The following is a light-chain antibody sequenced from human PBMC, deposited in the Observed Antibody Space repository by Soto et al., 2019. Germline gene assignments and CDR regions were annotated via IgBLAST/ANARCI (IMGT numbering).Light chain of an antibody. Sequence: AIQVTQSPSSLSASVGDRVTITCQASQDIRNDLAWYQQKPGQAPNLLIFAAFNLQSGVPSRFSGGGSGTHFTLTISSLQPDDFASYFCLQYYNFSWTFGQGTKVDIK. CDR3: LQYYNFSWT. V-gene: IGKV1-6*01. J-gene: IGKJ1*01. CDR2: AAF. CDR1: QDIRND.